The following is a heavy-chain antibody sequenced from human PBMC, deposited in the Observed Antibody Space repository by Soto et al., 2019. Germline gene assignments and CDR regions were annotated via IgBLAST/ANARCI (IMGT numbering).Heavy chain of an antibody. J-gene: IGHJ4*02. V-gene: IGHV4-30-2*01. CDR3: ARDVDTFYFDY. Sequence: SETLSLTCAFSCGSISSGGYSWSWIRQPPGKGLEWIGYIYHSGSTYYNPSLKSRVTISVDRSKNQFSLKLSSVTAADTAVYYCARDVDTFYFDYWGQGTLVTVSS. CDR1: CGSISSGGYS. D-gene: IGHD5-18*01. CDR2: IYHSGST.